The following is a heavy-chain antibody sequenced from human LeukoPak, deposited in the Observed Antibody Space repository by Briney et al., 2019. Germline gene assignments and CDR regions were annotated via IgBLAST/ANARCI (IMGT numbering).Heavy chain of an antibody. D-gene: IGHD6-6*01. CDR1: GFTFNYAW. Sequence: GGSLRLSCAASGFTFNYAWMSWVRQVPGKGLEWVANIKQDDSEKYYVDSVRGRFTISRDNAKNSLYLQMNSLKVEDTAVYYCARGSSFGSYWGQGTLVTVSS. CDR3: ARGSSFGSY. V-gene: IGHV3-7*01. J-gene: IGHJ4*02. CDR2: IKQDDSEK.